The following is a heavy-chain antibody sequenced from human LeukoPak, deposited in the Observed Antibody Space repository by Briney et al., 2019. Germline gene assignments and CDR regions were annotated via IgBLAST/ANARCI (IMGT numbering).Heavy chain of an antibody. Sequence: SETLSLTCAVYGGSFSGYYWSWIRQPPGKGLEWIGEINHSGSTNYNPSLKSRVTISVDTSKNQFSLELSSVTAADTAVYYCARVRGYCGGDCYSAPTLYYYYGMDVWGQGTTVTVSS. D-gene: IGHD2-21*02. J-gene: IGHJ6*02. CDR1: GGSFSGYY. CDR3: ARVRGYCGGDCYSAPTLYYYYGMDV. CDR2: INHSGST. V-gene: IGHV4-34*01.